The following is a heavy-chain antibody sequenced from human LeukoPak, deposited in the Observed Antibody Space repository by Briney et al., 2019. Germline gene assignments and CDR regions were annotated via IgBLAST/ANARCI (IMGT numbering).Heavy chain of an antibody. J-gene: IGHJ6*02. CDR2: ISGSGGST. CDR1: GFTFSSYA. Sequence: PGGSLRLSCAASGFTFSSYAMSWVRQAPGKGLEWVSAISGSGGSTYYADSVKGRFTISRDNSKNTLYLQMNSLRAEDTAVYYCAKDGAAAAGTTKYYYYYYGMDVWGQGTTVTVSS. V-gene: IGHV3-23*01. CDR3: AKDGAAAAGTTKYYYYYYGMDV. D-gene: IGHD6-13*01.